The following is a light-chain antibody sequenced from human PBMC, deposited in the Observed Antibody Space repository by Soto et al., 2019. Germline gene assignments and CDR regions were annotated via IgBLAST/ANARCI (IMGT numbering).Light chain of an antibody. Sequence: QSVLTQPHSVSGAPGQRVTISCTGSSSNIGAGYDVHWYQQLPGTAPKLLIYGNSNRPSGVPDRFSGSKSGTSASLAITGLQAEDEADYYCPSYDSSLSGLVFGTGTKLTVL. J-gene: IGLJ1*01. CDR1: SSNIGAGYD. CDR3: PSYDSSLSGLV. V-gene: IGLV1-40*01. CDR2: GNS.